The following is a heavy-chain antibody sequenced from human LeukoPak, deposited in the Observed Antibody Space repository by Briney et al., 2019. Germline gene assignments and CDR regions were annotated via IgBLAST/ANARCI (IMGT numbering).Heavy chain of an antibody. CDR1: GYSFSNYW. CDR3: ARPSNSGYDL. D-gene: IGHD5-12*01. Sequence: GESLKISCKASGYSFSNYWIGWVRQMPGKGLEWMGIIYPSDSDTKYSPSFQGQVTISADKSISTAYLQRSSLQASDTAMYYCARPSNSGYDLWGQGALVTVSS. J-gene: IGHJ5*02. CDR2: IYPSDSDT. V-gene: IGHV5-51*01.